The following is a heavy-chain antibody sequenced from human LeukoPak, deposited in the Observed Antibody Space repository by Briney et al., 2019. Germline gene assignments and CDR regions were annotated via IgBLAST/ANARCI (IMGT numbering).Heavy chain of an antibody. V-gene: IGHV4-59*08. CDR3: ARIPYYYDASGYYDYYFDY. Sequence: SETLSLTCTVSGGSISSYYWSWIRQPPGKGLEWIGYIYYSGSTNYNPSLKSRVTLSLDTSKNQFSLKLSSVTAADTAVYYCARIPYYYDASGYYDYYFDYWGQGSLVTVSS. D-gene: IGHD3-22*01. J-gene: IGHJ4*02. CDR2: IYYSGST. CDR1: GGSISSYY.